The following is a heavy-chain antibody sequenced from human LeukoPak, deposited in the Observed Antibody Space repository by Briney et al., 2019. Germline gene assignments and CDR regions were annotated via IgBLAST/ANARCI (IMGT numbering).Heavy chain of an antibody. Sequence: SVKVSCKASGGTFSSYAISWVRQAPGQGLEWTGGIIPIFGTANYAQKFQGRVTITADESTSTAYMELSSLRSEDTAVYYCARRPNYYDSSGYVGAFDIWGQGTMVTVSS. J-gene: IGHJ3*02. CDR3: ARRPNYYDSSGYVGAFDI. V-gene: IGHV1-69*13. CDR1: GGTFSSYA. D-gene: IGHD3-22*01. CDR2: IIPIFGTA.